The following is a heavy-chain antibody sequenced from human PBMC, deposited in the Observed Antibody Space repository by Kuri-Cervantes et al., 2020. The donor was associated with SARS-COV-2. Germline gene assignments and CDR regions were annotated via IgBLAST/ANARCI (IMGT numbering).Heavy chain of an antibody. CDR1: GYTFTTYY. Sequence: ASVKVSCKASGYTFTTYYIHWVRQAPGQGLEWMGIINPSGGGTSYAQKFQGRVAVTRDTPTSTVYMELSSLRSEDTAVYYWARDPTTVTTGIGMDVWGQGTTVTVSS. CDR2: INPSGGGT. J-gene: IGHJ6*02. CDR3: ARDPTTVTTGIGMDV. D-gene: IGHD4-17*01. V-gene: IGHV1-46*01.